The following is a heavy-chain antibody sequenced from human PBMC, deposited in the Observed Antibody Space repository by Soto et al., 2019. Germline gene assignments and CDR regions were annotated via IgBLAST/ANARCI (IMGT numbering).Heavy chain of an antibody. D-gene: IGHD3-22*01. Sequence: EVQLVESGGGLVKPGGSLRLSCAASGFTFRSYSMNWVRQAPGKGLEWVSSISKSSRYIYYADSVKGRFTISRDNAKNSLYLQMNSLRAEDTAVYYCARDYYDSFFDYWGQGTLVTVSS. CDR2: ISKSSRYI. CDR1: GFTFRSYS. J-gene: IGHJ4*02. V-gene: IGHV3-21*01. CDR3: ARDYYDSFFDY.